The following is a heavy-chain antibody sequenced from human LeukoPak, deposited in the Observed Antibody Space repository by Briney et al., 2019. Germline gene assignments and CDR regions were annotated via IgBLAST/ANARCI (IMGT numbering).Heavy chain of an antibody. J-gene: IGHJ4*02. V-gene: IGHV3-7*01. CDR3: ATTDGMVADY. D-gene: IGHD2-15*01. Sequence: GGSLRLSCAASGFTLSSYWMSWVRQAPGKGLEWVANIKQDGSEKYYVDSVKGRFTISRDNAKNSLYLQMNSLRAEDTAVYYCATTDGMVADYWGQGTLVTVSS. CDR1: GFTLSSYW. CDR2: IKQDGSEK.